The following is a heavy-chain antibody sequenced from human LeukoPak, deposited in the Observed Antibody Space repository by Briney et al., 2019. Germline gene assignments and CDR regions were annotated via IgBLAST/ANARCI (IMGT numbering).Heavy chain of an antibody. CDR3: ARAIVVVPAASYYFDY. D-gene: IGHD2-2*01. Sequence: GGSLRLSCAASGFTLSSYGMHWVRQAPGKGLEWVAVIWYDGSNKYYADSVKGRFTISRDNSKNTLYLQMNSLRAEDTAVYYCARAIVVVPAASYYFDYWGQGTLVTVSS. CDR2: IWYDGSNK. J-gene: IGHJ4*02. V-gene: IGHV3-33*01. CDR1: GFTLSSYG.